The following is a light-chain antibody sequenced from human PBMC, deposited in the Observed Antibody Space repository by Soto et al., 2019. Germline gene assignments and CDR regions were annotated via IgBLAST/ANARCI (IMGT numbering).Light chain of an antibody. Sequence: DIQMTQSPSTLSASVGDRVTITCRASQSISSWLAWYQQKPGKAPKLLIYDASSLESGVPSRFSGSGSGKEFTLTISSLQPDDFATYYCQQYNSYSRGTFGQGTKVEIK. V-gene: IGKV1-5*01. CDR1: QSISSW. CDR2: DAS. CDR3: QQYNSYSRGT. J-gene: IGKJ1*01.